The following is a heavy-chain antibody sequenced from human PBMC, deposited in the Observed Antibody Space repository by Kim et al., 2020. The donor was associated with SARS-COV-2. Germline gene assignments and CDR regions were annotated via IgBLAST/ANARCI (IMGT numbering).Heavy chain of an antibody. CDR1: GGSFSGYY. J-gene: IGHJ6*03. Sequence: SETLSLTCAVYGGSFSGYYWSWIRQPPGKGLEWIGEINHSGSTNHNPSLKSRVTITVDTTKNQFSLKRSSVTAADTAVYYCAQNRSHYCSYYMDIWGKGTPVTVSS. V-gene: IGHV4-34*01. CDR2: INHSGST. D-gene: IGHD1-26*01. CDR3: AQNRSHYCSYYMDI.